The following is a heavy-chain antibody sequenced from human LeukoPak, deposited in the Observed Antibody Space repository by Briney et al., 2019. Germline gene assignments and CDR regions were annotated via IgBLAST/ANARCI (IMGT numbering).Heavy chain of an antibody. J-gene: IGHJ4*02. CDR3: ARGDGVTNDY. CDR2: INQDGSEK. D-gene: IGHD2-21*02. Sequence: PGGSLRLSCAASGFTFSSYWMNWVRQAPGQGLEWVANINQDGSEKSYADSVKGRFTISRDNAKSSPYMQMNSLTAEDTAFYYCARGDGVTNDYWGQGTLVPASS. CDR1: GFTFSSYW. V-gene: IGHV3-7*01.